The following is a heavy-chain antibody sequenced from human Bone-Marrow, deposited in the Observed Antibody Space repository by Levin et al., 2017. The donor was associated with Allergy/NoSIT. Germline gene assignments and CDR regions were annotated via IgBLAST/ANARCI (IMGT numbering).Heavy chain of an antibody. CDR3: ARNNWNGNWFDP. J-gene: IGHJ5*02. Sequence: PGESLKISCKGSGYSFTTYWIGWVRQMPGKGLEWMGIIYPGDSDTRYSPAFQGQVTISADKSINTAYLQWSSLQPSDTAVYYCARNNWNGNWFDPWGQGTLVTVSS. CDR1: GYSFTTYW. CDR2: IYPGDSDT. D-gene: IGHD1-1*01. V-gene: IGHV5-51*01.